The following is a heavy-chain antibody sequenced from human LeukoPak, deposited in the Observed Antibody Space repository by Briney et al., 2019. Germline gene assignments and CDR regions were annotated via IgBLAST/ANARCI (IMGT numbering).Heavy chain of an antibody. CDR3: AKENSSRSKRGGYYYYGMDV. V-gene: IGHV3-30*18. CDR1: GFIFSNSA. J-gene: IGHJ6*02. Sequence: GGSLGLSCAASGFIFSNSAMHWVRQAPGKGLEWVAVISFDGGNKYYGDSVKGRITVSRDNSKNTLFLEMDSLRAEDTAVYFCAKENSSRSKRGGYYYYGMDVWGQGTTVTVSS. CDR2: ISFDGGNK. D-gene: IGHD6-13*01.